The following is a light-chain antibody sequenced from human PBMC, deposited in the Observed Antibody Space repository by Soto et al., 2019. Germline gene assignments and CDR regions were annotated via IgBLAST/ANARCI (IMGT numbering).Light chain of an antibody. V-gene: IGKV3-20*01. J-gene: IGKJ4*01. CDR1: QSVSSSY. Sequence: EIVLTQSPGTRSLSPGERATLSCRASQSVSSSYLAWYQQKPGQAPRQLIYGASSRATGIPDRFSGSGSATDFTLTITRLEPEDFAVYYCQHYRTSFGGGTRVEIK. CDR2: GAS. CDR3: QHYRTS.